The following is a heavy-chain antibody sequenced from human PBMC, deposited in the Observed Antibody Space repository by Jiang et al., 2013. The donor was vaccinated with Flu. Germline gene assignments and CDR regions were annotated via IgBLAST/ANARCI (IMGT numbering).Heavy chain of an antibody. CDR2: ISYDGSNK. D-gene: IGHD2-8*01. Sequence: GRSLRLSCAASGFTFSSYGMHWVRQAPGKGLEWVAVISYDGSNKYYADSVKGRFTISRDNSKNTLYLQMNSLRAEDTAVYYCAREGGGYCTNGVCYSDYFDYWGQGTLVTVSS. V-gene: IGHV3-33*05. CDR3: AREGGGYCTNGVCYSDYFDY. J-gene: IGHJ4*02. CDR1: GFTFSSYG.